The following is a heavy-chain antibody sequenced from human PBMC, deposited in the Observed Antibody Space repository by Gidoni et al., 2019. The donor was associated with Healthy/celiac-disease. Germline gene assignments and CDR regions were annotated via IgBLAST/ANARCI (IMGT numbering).Heavy chain of an antibody. V-gene: IGHV3-9*01. CDR3: AKGLRPRGNYYFDY. CDR2: ISWNSGSI. CDR1: GFPFEDYA. Sequence: EVQLVESGGGLVQPGRSLRLSCAASGFPFEDYAMHWVRQAPGTGLGWVSGISWNSGSIGYADSVKGRFTISRDNAKNSLYLQMNSLRAEDTALYYCAKGLRPRGNYYFDYWGQGTLVTVSS. J-gene: IGHJ4*02. D-gene: IGHD1-1*01.